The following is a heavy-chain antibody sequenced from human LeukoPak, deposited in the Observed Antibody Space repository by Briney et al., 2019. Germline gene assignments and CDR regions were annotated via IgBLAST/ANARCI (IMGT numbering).Heavy chain of an antibody. CDR2: VSYDGSNK. CDR3: ARNDYGDYYFDY. CDR1: GFTFSSYA. D-gene: IGHD4-17*01. J-gene: IGHJ4*02. V-gene: IGHV3-30-3*01. Sequence: GGSLRLSCAASGFTFSSYAMHWVRQAPGKGLEWVAVVSYDGSNKYYADSVKGRFTISRDNSKNTLYLQMNSLRAEDTAVYYCARNDYGDYYFDYWGQGTLVTVSS.